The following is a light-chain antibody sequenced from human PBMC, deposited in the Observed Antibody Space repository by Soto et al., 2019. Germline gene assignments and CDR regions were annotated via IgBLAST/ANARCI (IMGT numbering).Light chain of an antibody. V-gene: IGKV3-15*01. CDR2: GAS. CDR1: QSVSSK. Sequence: EIVMTQSPATLSVSPGERATLSCRASQSVSSKLAWYQQKPGQAPRLLIYGASTRATGIPARFSGSGSGTEFTLTISSLQSEDFAVYYCQQYNNWPQVTFGGGTKVEIK. J-gene: IGKJ4*01. CDR3: QQYNNWPQVT.